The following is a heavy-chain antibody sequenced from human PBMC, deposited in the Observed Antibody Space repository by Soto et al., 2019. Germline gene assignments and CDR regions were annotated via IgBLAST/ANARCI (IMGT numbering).Heavy chain of an antibody. D-gene: IGHD4-17*01. CDR2: INHSGST. CDR3: ASEGWNDYGDYAAPSYLPYYYYYGMDV. J-gene: IGHJ6*02. CDR1: GGSFSGYY. Sequence: SETLSLTCAVYGGSFSGYYWSWIRQPPGKGLEWIGEINHSGSTNYNPSLKSRVTISVATSKNQFSLKLSSVTAADPAVYYCASEGWNDYGDYAAPSYLPYYYYYGMDVWGQGTTVTVSS. V-gene: IGHV4-34*01.